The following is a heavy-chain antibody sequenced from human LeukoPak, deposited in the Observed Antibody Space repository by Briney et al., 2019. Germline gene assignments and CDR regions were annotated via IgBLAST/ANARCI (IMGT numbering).Heavy chain of an antibody. Sequence: SETLSLTCSVSGGSISSHYWSWLRQPAGKGLEWIGHIYSDGSVNYNPSVKSRVTMSVDTSKNQFSLKLYFVTAANTAVFYCARGPAASGYFDYWDQGTLVTVSS. D-gene: IGHD6-13*01. V-gene: IGHV4-4*07. CDR1: GGSISSHY. CDR2: IYSDGSV. CDR3: ARGPAASGYFDY. J-gene: IGHJ4*02.